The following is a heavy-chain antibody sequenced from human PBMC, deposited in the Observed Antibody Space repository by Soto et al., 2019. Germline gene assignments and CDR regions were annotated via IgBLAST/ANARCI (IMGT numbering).Heavy chain of an antibody. CDR2: ISSSSSYT. J-gene: IGHJ4*02. CDR1: GFTFSDYY. CDR3: ARAYYYDSSGYSPFYY. V-gene: IGHV3-11*06. D-gene: IGHD3-22*01. Sequence: PGGSLRPSCAASGFTFSDYYMSWIRQAPGKGLEWVSYISSSSSYTNYADSVKGRFTISRDNAKNSLYLQMNSLRAEDTAVYYCARAYYYDSSGYSPFYYWGQGTLVTVSS.